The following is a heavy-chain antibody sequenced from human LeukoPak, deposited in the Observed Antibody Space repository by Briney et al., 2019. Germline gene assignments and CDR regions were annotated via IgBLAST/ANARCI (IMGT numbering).Heavy chain of an antibody. CDR3: ARGGYDYDY. CDR1: GGSFSGYY. CDR2: INHSGST. D-gene: IGHD5-12*01. V-gene: IGHV4-34*01. Sequence: PSETLSLTCAVYGGSFSGYYWSWIRQPPGKGLEWIGEINHSGSTNYNPSLKSRVTISVDTSKNQFSLKLSSVTAADTAVYYCARGGYDYDYWGQGTLVTVSS. J-gene: IGHJ4*02.